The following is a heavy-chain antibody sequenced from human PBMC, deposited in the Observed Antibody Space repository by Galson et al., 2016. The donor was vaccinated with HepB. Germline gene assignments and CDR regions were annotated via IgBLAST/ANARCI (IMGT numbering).Heavy chain of an antibody. CDR2: IYDSGSA. Sequence: TLSLTCTVSRGSITSGGYFWSWIRQLPGKGLESIACIYDSGSAYYNPSLRSRVSISVDTSKHRFSLNLTSVTAADTAVYYCAREVSPGDRAGATGYRYMDVWGKGITVTVSS. V-gene: IGHV4-31*03. J-gene: IGHJ6*03. CDR1: RGSITSGGYF. CDR3: AREVSPGDRAGATGYRYMDV. D-gene: IGHD1-26*01.